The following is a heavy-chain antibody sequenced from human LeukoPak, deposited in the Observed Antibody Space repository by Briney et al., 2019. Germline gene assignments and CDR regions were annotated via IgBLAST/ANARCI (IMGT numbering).Heavy chain of an antibody. Sequence: TGGSLRLSCAASGFSFNTHSMNWVRQSPGKGLEWVSSISSGSSHIHYADSMKGRFTISRDNAKNSLYLQMSSLRAEDTAMYYCVRVSQDDDYYDSPVQGAFDPWGQGTMVTVSS. D-gene: IGHD3-22*01. CDR2: ISSGSSHI. CDR3: VRVSQDDDYYDSPVQGAFDP. CDR1: GFSFNTHS. J-gene: IGHJ3*01. V-gene: IGHV3-21*06.